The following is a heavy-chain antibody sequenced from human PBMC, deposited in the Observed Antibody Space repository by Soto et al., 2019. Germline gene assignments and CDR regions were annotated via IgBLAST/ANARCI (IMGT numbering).Heavy chain of an antibody. J-gene: IGHJ4*02. CDR1: GGTFSSDA. CDR2: IIPIFGAA. CDR3: AREGGDGHLTGGDGGLFAGY. Sequence: QVQLVQSGAEVKKPGSSVKVSCKASGGTFSSDAFSWVRQAPGQGLEWMGGIIPIFGAANYTQKFQGRLTLTAAESTNTAYRELSSLRSEDTAVYYCAREGGDGHLTGGDGGLFAGYWGLGTLVTVSS. V-gene: IGHV1-69*12. D-gene: IGHD2-8*02.